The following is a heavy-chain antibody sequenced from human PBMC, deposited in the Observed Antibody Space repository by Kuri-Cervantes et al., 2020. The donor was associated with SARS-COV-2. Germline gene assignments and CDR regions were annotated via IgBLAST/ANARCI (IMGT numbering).Heavy chain of an antibody. CDR1: GFTYSSYG. V-gene: IGHV3-30*03. J-gene: IGHJ4*02. CDR3: ARDTDNFDY. Sequence: GESLKISCAASGFTYSSYGMHWVRQAPGKGLEWVAVISYDGSNKYYTESVKGRFTISRDNSKNTLYLQMNSLRAEDTAVYYCARDTDNFDYWGQGTLVTVSS. CDR2: ISYDGSNK.